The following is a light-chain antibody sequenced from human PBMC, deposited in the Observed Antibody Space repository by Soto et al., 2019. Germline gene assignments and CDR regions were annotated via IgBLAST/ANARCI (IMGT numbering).Light chain of an antibody. CDR3: AAWDDSLNGGL. J-gene: IGLJ2*01. V-gene: IGLV1-47*02. Sequence: QSVLTQPPSASGTPGQRVTISCSGSSSNIGANSVSWYQQLPGAAPKLLIYSSDKRPSGVPDRFSGSKSGTSGSLAISGLRSEDEADYYCAAWDDSLNGGLFGGGTKVTVL. CDR1: SSNIGANS. CDR2: SSD.